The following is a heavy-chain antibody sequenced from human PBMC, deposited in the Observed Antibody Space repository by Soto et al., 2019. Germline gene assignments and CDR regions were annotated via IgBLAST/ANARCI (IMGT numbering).Heavy chain of an antibody. CDR2: ISGSGGST. V-gene: IGHV3-23*01. Sequence: GGSLRLSCAASGLTFSSYAMSWVRQAPGKGLEWVSAISGSGGSTYYADSVKGRFTISRDNSKNTLYLQMNSLRAEDTAVYYCATWVAAAGTGFDYWGQGTLVTVSS. CDR3: ATWVAAAGTGFDY. CDR1: GLTFSSYA. D-gene: IGHD6-13*01. J-gene: IGHJ4*02.